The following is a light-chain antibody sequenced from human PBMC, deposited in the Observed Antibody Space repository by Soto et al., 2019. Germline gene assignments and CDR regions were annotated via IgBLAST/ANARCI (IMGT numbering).Light chain of an antibody. J-gene: IGKJ5*01. CDR2: DAS. CDR1: QSVRNTY. V-gene: IGKV3-20*01. Sequence: EIVLTQSPGTLSLSPGERVTLSCRASQSVRNTYFAWFQQKPGRAPRLLIYDASSRATGIPDRFSGSGSGTDFTLTISRLEPEDFAVYYCQQYSKSITFGQGTRLEI. CDR3: QQYSKSIT.